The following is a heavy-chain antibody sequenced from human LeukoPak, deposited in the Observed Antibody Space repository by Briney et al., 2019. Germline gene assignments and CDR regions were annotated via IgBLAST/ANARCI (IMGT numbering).Heavy chain of an antibody. Sequence: GAAVKVLCKASGYTFTNYAMHWVRQAPGQRLEWMGWINAGNGNTKLSQKFQGRVTITRDTSASTAYMKLSSLRSEDTAVYYCARDRGVTMVRGVIDSFDYWGQGTLVTVSS. J-gene: IGHJ4*02. D-gene: IGHD3-10*01. CDR2: INAGNGNT. CDR3: ARDRGVTMVRGVIDSFDY. CDR1: GYTFTNYA. V-gene: IGHV1-3*01.